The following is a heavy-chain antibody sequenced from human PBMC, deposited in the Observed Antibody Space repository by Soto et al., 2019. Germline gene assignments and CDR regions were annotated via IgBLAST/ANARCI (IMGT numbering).Heavy chain of an antibody. J-gene: IGHJ4*02. CDR3: AKGRGGSGILIPRVDF. CDR2: ISGGGDTT. CDR1: GFTFNNYA. D-gene: IGHD3-10*01. Sequence: EVQLLESGGGLVQPGGSLRLSCAASGFTFNNYAMTWVRQAPGKGLEWVSAISGGGDTTSYADSVKGRFTVSRDGSKNTLYLQMSSLRAEDTALYYCAKGRGGSGILIPRVDFWGQGTLVTVSS. V-gene: IGHV3-23*01.